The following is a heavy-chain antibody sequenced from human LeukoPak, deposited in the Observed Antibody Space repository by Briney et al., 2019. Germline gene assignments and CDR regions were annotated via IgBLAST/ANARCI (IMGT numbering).Heavy chain of an antibody. CDR1: GVTFSSYG. CDR2: ISYDGSNK. D-gene: IGHD6-19*01. J-gene: IGHJ4*02. Sequence: HPGGSLRLSCAASGVTFSSYGMHWVRQAPGKGLECVEVISYDGSNKYYADSVKGRFTISRDNAKNSLYLQMNSLRAEDTAVYYCARDPLHSSGWGKRPEGGYWGQGTLVTVSS. V-gene: IGHV3-30*03. CDR3: ARDPLHSSGWGKRPEGGY.